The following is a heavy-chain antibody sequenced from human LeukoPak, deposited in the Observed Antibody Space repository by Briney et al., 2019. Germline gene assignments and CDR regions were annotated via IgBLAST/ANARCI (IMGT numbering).Heavy chain of an antibody. J-gene: IGHJ4*02. CDR2: IYYSGST. Sequence: PSETLSLTCTVSGGSISSSSYDWGWIRQPPGKGLEWIGSIYYSGSTYYNPSLKSRVTISVDTSKNQFSLKLSSVTAADTAVYYCARREGPVGPKDYWGQGTLVTVSS. V-gene: IGHV4-39*01. CDR3: ARREGPVGPKDY. D-gene: IGHD1-26*01. CDR1: GGSISSSSYD.